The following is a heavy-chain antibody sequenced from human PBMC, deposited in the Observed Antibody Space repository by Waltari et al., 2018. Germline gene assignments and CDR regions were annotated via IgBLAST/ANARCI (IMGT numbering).Heavy chain of an antibody. V-gene: IGHV4-39*01. CDR1: GGSISSSRYY. CDR2: IYYSGST. Sequence: QLQLQESGPGLVKPSETLSLTCTVSGGSISSSRYYWGWIRQPPGKGLESIGSIYYSGSTYYNPSLKSRVTISVDTSKNQFSLKLSSVTAADTAVYYCARKIDWGNWFDPWGQGTLVTVSS. D-gene: IGHD7-27*01. CDR3: ARKIDWGNWFDP. J-gene: IGHJ5*02.